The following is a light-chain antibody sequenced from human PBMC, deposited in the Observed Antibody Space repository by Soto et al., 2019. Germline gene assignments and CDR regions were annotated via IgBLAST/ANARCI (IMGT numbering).Light chain of an antibody. J-gene: IGKJ2*01. CDR1: QSISSW. CDR3: QQYNPYSST. Sequence: DIQMTQSPSTLSASVGDRVTITCRASQSISSWLAWFQQKPGKAPKLLIYKASSLQSGAPSRFSGSESGTEFNLTISSLQPDDFATYYCQQYNPYSSTFGQGTKLEIK. V-gene: IGKV1-5*03. CDR2: KAS.